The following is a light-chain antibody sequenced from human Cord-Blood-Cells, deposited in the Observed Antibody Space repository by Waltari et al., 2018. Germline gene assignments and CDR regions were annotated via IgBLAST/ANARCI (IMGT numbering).Light chain of an antibody. Sequence: QSALTQPASVSGSPGQSITISCTGTSSDVGGYNYVSWYQQHPGKAPKLMIYDVSNRPSGFSKRFSGSESGNTASLTISGLQAEDEADYYCSSYTSSSTPVVFGGGTKLTVL. CDR1: SSDVGGYNY. CDR2: DVS. CDR3: SSYTSSSTPVV. J-gene: IGLJ2*01. V-gene: IGLV2-14*01.